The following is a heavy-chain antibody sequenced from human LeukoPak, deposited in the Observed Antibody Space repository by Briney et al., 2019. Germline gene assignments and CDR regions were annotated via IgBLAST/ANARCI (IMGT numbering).Heavy chain of an antibody. J-gene: IGHJ4*02. CDR3: ARRQGCSSTSCPPDS. CDR1: GYSFTTYW. D-gene: IGHD2-2*01. CDR2: IYPGDSDT. Sequence: GESLKISCRGSGYSFTTYWIGWVRQMPGKGLEWMGIIYPGDSDTRYSPSFQGQVTMSADKSINTAYLQWSSLKASDTAMYYCARRQGCSSTSCPPDSWGQGTLAPVSS. V-gene: IGHV5-51*01.